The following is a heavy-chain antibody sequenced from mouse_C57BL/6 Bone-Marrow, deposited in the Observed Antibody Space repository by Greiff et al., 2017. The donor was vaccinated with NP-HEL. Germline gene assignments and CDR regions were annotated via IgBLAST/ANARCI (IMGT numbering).Heavy chain of an antibody. CDR3: AREAYWYFDV. CDR1: GYTFTSYW. CDR2: IHPNSGST. J-gene: IGHJ1*03. Sequence: QVQLQQPGAELVKPGASVKLSCKASGYTFTSYWMHWVKQRPGQGLEWIGMIHPNSGSTNYNQKFKSKATLTVDQSSSTAYMQLSSLTSEDSADYYCAREAYWYFDVWGTGTTVTVSS. V-gene: IGHV1-64*01.